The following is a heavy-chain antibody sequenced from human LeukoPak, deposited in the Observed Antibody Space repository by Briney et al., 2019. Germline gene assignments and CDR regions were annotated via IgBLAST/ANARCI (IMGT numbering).Heavy chain of an antibody. Sequence: GASVKVSCKASGYTFTSYDINWVRQATGQGLEWMGWMNPNSGNTGYAQKFQGRVTMTRNTSISTAYMELSSLRSEDTAVYYCARGRGYSYGRARGYYFDYWGPGTLVTVSS. V-gene: IGHV1-8*01. CDR3: ARGRGYSYGRARGYYFDY. CDR1: GYTFTSYD. D-gene: IGHD5-18*01. J-gene: IGHJ4*02. CDR2: MNPNSGNT.